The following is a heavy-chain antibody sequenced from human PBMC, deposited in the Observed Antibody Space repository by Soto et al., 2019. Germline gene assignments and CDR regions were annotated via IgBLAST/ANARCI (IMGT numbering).Heavy chain of an antibody. V-gene: IGHV3-9*01. J-gene: IGHJ4*02. Sequence: PGGSLRLSCAASGFTFDDYAMPWVRQGPGKGLEWVSGISWNSGGIGYADSVKGRFTISRDNAKNSLYLQMDRLRPEDTAFYYCAKSPHDILIGSAFDYWGQGTLVTVSS. CDR3: AKSPHDILIGSAFDY. CDR1: GFTFDDYA. D-gene: IGHD3-9*01. CDR2: ISWNSGGI.